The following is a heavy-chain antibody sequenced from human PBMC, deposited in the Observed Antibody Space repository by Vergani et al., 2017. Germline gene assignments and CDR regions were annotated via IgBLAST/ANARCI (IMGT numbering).Heavy chain of an antibody. Sequence: QVQLVQSGAEVKKPGASVKVSCKASGYTFTSYYMHWVRQAPGQGLEWMGIINPSGGSTSYAQKFQGRVTMTRDTSTSTVYMELSSLRSEDTAVYYCASGPHAAAAGRTLNWVDPWGQGTLIAVSS. CDR3: ASGPHAAAAGRTLNWVDP. V-gene: IGHV1-46*03. D-gene: IGHD6-13*01. CDR2: INPSGGST. CDR1: GYTFTSYY. J-gene: IGHJ5*02.